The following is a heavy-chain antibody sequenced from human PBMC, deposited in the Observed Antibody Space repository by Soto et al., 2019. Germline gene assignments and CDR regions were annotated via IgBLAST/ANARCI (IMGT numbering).Heavy chain of an antibody. V-gene: IGHV1-69*12. CDR1: GGTFSNYA. Sequence: QVQLVQSGAEVKKPGSSVKVSCKVSGGTFSNYAISWVRQAPGQGLEWMGGIIPIFGTTYYAQKFQGRVTIIADESTTXXYLELSSLRSEDTAMYYCARVEAVAGIYNYHGLDVWGQGTAVSVSS. J-gene: IGHJ6*02. CDR2: IIPIFGTT. D-gene: IGHD6-19*01. CDR3: ARVEAVAGIYNYHGLDV.